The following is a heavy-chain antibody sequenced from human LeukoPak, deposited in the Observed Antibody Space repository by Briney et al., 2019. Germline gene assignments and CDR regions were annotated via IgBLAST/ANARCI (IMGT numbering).Heavy chain of an antibody. Sequence: GGSLRLSCAASGFTFSSYAMHWVRQAPGKGLEWVAVISYDGSNKYYADSVKGRFTISRDNSKNTLYLQMNSLRAEDTAVYYCARDEGFLEWENWFDPWGQGTLVTVSS. CDR3: ARDEGFLEWENWFDP. CDR2: ISYDGSNK. J-gene: IGHJ5*02. V-gene: IGHV3-30-3*01. CDR1: GFTFSSYA. D-gene: IGHD3-3*01.